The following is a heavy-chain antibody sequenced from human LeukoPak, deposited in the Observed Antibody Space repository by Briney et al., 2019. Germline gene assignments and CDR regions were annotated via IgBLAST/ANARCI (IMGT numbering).Heavy chain of an antibody. CDR2: IYPGDSET. Sequence: GESLKISCQGSGYSSTTYWIGWVRQMPGKGLEWMGIIYPGDSETGYSPSFQGQVTISADKSISTAYLQWSSLKASDTAKYYCATTLYSGIYGDAFDIWGQGTMVTVSS. CDR3: ATTLYSGIYGDAFDI. J-gene: IGHJ3*02. CDR1: GYSSTTYW. V-gene: IGHV5-51*01. D-gene: IGHD1-26*01.